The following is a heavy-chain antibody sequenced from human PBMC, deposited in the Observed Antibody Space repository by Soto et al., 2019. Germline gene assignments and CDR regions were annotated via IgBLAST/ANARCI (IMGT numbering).Heavy chain of an antibody. Sequence: GPGPGFASETLSLTCTVSGDSIGSGNKYWSRIRQAPGKGLEWIGYIFSSGTTYYNPSLKSRLTMSLDTSQNQFSLKLNSVTAADTAVYFCARVPAPFDFYYAMDFWGQGTTVTVS. J-gene: IGHJ6*02. V-gene: IGHV4-30-4*02. CDR3: ARVPAPFDFYYAMDF. D-gene: IGHD3-16*01. CDR1: GDSIGSGNKY. CDR2: IFSSGTT.